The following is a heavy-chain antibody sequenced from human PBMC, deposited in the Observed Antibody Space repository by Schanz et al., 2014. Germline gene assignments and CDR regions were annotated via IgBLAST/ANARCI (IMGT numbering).Heavy chain of an antibody. D-gene: IGHD3-10*01. CDR1: GSTFSNYW. CDR2: IKQDGIEK. V-gene: IGHV3-7*01. CDR3: AVLGGFGELPLDY. J-gene: IGHJ4*02. Sequence: VQLVESGGGLVQPWGSLRLSCAVSGSTFSNYWMTWVRQAPGKGLEWVANIKQDGIEKYYVDSVKGRFTISRDNAKNSLYLQMNSLRAEDTAVYYCAVLGGFGELPLDYRGQGTLVTVSS.